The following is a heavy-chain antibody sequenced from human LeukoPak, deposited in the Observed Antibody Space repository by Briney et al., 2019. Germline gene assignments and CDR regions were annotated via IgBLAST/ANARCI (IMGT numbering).Heavy chain of an antibody. D-gene: IGHD6-6*01. CDR2: ISWNSGSI. Sequence: SLRLSCAASGFTFDDDAMHWVRQAPGKGLEWVSGISWNSGSIGYADSVKGRFTISRDNAKNSLYLQMNSLRAEDTALYYCAKDIISYSSSTFGYWGQGTLVTVSS. CDR3: AKDIISYSSSTFGY. J-gene: IGHJ4*02. V-gene: IGHV3-9*01. CDR1: GFTFDDDA.